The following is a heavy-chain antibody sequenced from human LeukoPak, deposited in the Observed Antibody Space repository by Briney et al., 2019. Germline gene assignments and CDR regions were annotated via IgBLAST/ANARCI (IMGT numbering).Heavy chain of an antibody. J-gene: IGHJ5*02. CDR3: ARVAVITGTKRFNWFDP. Sequence: SQTLSLTCTVSGGSISSGDYYWSRIRQPPGKGLEWIGYIYYSGSTYYNPSLKSRVTISVDTSKNQFSLKLSSVTAADTAVYYCARVAVITGTKRFNWFDPWGQGTLVTVSS. CDR1: GGSISSGDYY. CDR2: IYYSGST. D-gene: IGHD1/OR15-1a*01. V-gene: IGHV4-30-4*08.